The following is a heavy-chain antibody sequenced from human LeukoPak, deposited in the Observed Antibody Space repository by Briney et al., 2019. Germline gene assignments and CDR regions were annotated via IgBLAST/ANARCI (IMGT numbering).Heavy chain of an antibody. CDR1: GYTFTGYY. CDR3: ARPRRRGYEGSYYFDY. J-gene: IGHJ4*02. V-gene: IGHV1-2*02. CDR2: INPNSGDT. D-gene: IGHD5-12*01. Sequence: ASVKVSCKASGYTFTGYYMHWVRQAPGQGLEWMGWINPNSGDTNYAQKFQGRVTMTRDTSISTAYMELSRLRTDDTAVYYCARPRRRGYEGSYYFDYWGQGTLVTVSS.